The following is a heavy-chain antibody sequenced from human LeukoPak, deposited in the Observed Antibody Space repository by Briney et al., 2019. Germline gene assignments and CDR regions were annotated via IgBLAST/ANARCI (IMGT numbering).Heavy chain of an antibody. CDR3: ARDLVGADDAFDI. Sequence: GGSLRLSCAASGFTFTTYSMNWVRQAPGKGLEWVSSISSSGSYIYYADSARGRFSISRDVAKSSLYLQINSLRVEDTAVYCCARDLVGADDAFDIWGQGTMVIVSS. CDR2: ISSSGSYI. CDR1: GFTFTTYS. J-gene: IGHJ3*02. D-gene: IGHD1-26*01. V-gene: IGHV3-21*01.